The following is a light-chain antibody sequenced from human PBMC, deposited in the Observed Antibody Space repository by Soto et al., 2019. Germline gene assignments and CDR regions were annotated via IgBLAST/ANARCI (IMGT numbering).Light chain of an antibody. Sequence: EIVLAQSPGTLSLSPGERATLSCRASQSITTNYLAWYQQKPGQAPRLLIYSASSRATGIPDRFSGSGSGTDFTLTISRLEPEDVAVYYCQEYGTARAVGQGTRVDIK. CDR3: QEYGTARA. CDR1: QSITTNY. V-gene: IGKV3-20*01. CDR2: SAS. J-gene: IGKJ1*01.